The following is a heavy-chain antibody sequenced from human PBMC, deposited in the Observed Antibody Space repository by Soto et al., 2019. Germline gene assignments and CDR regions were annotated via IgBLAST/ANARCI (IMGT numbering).Heavy chain of an antibody. V-gene: IGHV3-74*01. CDR2: MSSDGSST. D-gene: IGHD4-17*01. CDR1: GFTFSTYW. J-gene: IGHJ4*02. Sequence: EVQLVESGGDLVQPGGSLRLSCAASGFTFSTYWMHWVRQVRGKGPEWVSRMSSDGSSTAYADSVRGRFIISRDNAKNTLYLQMNSLRVDDTAVYYCARGTVRDHDFGDHWGLGTLVAVSS. CDR3: ARGTVRDHDFGDH.